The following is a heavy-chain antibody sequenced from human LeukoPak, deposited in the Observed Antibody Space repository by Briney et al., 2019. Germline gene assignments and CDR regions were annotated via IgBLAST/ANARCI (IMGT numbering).Heavy chain of an antibody. Sequence: GGSLRLSCAASGFTFSSYGMLWVRQAPGKGLEWVAVISYDGSNKYYADSVKGRFTISRDNSKNTLYLQMNSLRAEDTAVYYCAKDTGYSSSWYLGNWFDPWGQGTLVTVSS. CDR3: AKDTGYSSSWYLGNWFDP. J-gene: IGHJ5*02. CDR1: GFTFSSYG. D-gene: IGHD6-13*01. V-gene: IGHV3-30*18. CDR2: ISYDGSNK.